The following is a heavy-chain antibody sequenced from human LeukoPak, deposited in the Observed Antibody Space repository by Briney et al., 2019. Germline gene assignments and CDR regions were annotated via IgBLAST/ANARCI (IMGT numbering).Heavy chain of an antibody. V-gene: IGHV3-74*01. CDR2: INSDGSDT. CDR1: GFTFSSYW. J-gene: IGHJ4*02. D-gene: IGHD6-19*01. CDR3: AGCVAVPGLPDY. Sequence: HPGGSLRLSCAASGFTFSSYWMYWVRQAPGKGLVWVSRINSDGSDTSYADSVQGRFTISRDNAKNTLYLQMNSLRAEDTAVYYCAGCVAVPGLPDYWGQGTLVTVSS.